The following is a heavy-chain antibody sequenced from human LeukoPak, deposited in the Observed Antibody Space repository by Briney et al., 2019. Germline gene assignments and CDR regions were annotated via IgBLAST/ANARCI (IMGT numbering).Heavy chain of an antibody. D-gene: IGHD3-22*01. J-gene: IGHJ4*02. Sequence: GGSLRLSCAASAFTFSAYGMHWVRQTPGKGLEWVAFIRFDGVNKYYADSVKGRFTISRDNAKNSLYLQMNSLRADDTAVYYCARAYYDSSGYYYVYFDYWGQGTLVTVSS. CDR2: IRFDGVNK. CDR1: AFTFSAYG. V-gene: IGHV3-30*02. CDR3: ARAYYDSSGYYYVYFDY.